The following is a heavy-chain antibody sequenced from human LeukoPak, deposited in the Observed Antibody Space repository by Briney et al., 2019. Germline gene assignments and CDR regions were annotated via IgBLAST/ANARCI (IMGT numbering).Heavy chain of an antibody. D-gene: IGHD6-13*01. Sequence: GGSLRLSCAASGFTVSSNYMSWVRQAPGKGLEWVSVVYSGGSIYYADSVKGRFIISRDNSKNTLYLQMNSLRAEDTAMYYCVRSSIWYRVSDLWGQGTLVTVSS. CDR2: VYSGGSI. CDR1: GFTVSSNY. CDR3: VRSSIWYRVSDL. V-gene: IGHV3-66*02. J-gene: IGHJ4*02.